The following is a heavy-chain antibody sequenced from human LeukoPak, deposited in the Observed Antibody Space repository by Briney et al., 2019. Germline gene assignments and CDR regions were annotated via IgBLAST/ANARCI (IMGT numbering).Heavy chain of an antibody. D-gene: IGHD3-3*01. CDR3: AREFVGYDFWSGYYSPDY. J-gene: IGHJ4*02. CDR2: INPSSGGT. Sequence: ASVKVSCKASRYTFTGYYMHWVRQAPGQGLEWMGRINPSSGGTNYAQKFQGRVTMTRDTSISTAYMELSRLRSDDTAVYYCAREFVGYDFWSGYYSPDYWGQGTLVTVSS. V-gene: IGHV1-2*06. CDR1: RYTFTGYY.